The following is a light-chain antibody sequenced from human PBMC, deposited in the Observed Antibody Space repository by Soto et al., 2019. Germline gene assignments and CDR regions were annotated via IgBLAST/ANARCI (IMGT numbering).Light chain of an antibody. V-gene: IGKV1-9*01. CDR2: AAS. Sequence: DIQLTQSPSFLSASVGDRVTITCRASQGISSYLAWYQQKPGKAPKLLIYAASTLQSGVPSRFSGSGSVTEFTLTFSSLQPEDFATYYCQQLNSYPFLTFGGGTKVEIK. CDR1: QGISSY. CDR3: QQLNSYPFLT. J-gene: IGKJ4*01.